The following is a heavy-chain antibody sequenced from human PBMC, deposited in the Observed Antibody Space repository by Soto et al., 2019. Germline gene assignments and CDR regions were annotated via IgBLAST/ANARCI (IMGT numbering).Heavy chain of an antibody. CDR2: ISSNGGST. Sequence: GGSLRLSCAASGFTFSSYAMHWVRQAPGKGLEYVSAISSNGGSTYYANSVKGRFTISRDNSKNTLYLQMGSLRAEDMAVYYCARAGQLRVVVAATPSYFDYWGQGTLVTVSS. D-gene: IGHD2-15*01. CDR3: ARAGQLRVVVAATPSYFDY. J-gene: IGHJ4*02. V-gene: IGHV3-64*01. CDR1: GFTFSSYA.